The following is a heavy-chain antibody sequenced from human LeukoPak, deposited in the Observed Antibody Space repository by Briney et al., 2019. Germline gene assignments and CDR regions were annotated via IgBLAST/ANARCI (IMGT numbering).Heavy chain of an antibody. Sequence: GGSPRLSRVPSGLAFSADWMRWRRLVPGGGREWVANIGDDGSEKNYVDSVTGRFTISRDNAKTSLYLAMNSLTTEDTAVYYCVAGGYLRYWGQGILVTVSP. D-gene: IGHD6-19*01. CDR2: IGDDGSEK. V-gene: IGHV3-7*01. CDR1: GLAFSADW. J-gene: IGHJ4*02. CDR3: VAGGYLRY.